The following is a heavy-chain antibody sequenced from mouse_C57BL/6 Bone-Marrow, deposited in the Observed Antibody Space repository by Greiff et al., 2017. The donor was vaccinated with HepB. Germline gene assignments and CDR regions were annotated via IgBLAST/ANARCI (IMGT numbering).Heavy chain of an antibody. J-gene: IGHJ2*01. D-gene: IGHD3-2*02. CDR1: GYTFTSYW. V-gene: IGHV1-64*01. CDR3: ARRTAQATALDY. Sequence: QVQLKQPGAELVKPGASVKLSCKASGYTFTSYWMHWVKQRPGQGLEWIGMIHPNSGSTNYNEKFKSKATLTVDKSSSTAYMQLSSLTSEDSAVYYCARRTAQATALDYWGQGTTLTVSS. CDR2: IHPNSGST.